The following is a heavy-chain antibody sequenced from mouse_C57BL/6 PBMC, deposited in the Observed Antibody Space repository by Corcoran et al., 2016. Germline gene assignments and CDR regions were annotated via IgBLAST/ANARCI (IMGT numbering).Heavy chain of an antibody. CDR1: GYTFTDYN. Sequence: EVQLQQSGPELVKPGASVKIPCKASGYTFTDYNMDWVKQSHGKSLEWIGDINPNNGGTIYNQKFKGKATLTVDKSSSTAYMELRSLTSEDTAVYYCARVRYYGSSPYWYCDVWGTGTTVTVSS. CDR2: INPNNGGT. V-gene: IGHV1-18*01. D-gene: IGHD1-1*01. CDR3: ARVRYYGSSPYWYCDV. J-gene: IGHJ1*03.